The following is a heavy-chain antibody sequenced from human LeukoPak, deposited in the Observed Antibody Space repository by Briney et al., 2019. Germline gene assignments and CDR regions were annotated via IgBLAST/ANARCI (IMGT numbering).Heavy chain of an antibody. V-gene: IGHV3-30-3*01. D-gene: IGHD3-10*01. CDR1: GFTFSSYA. CDR2: ISYDGSNK. J-gene: IGHJ5*02. Sequence: GGSLRLSCAASGFTFSSYAMHWVRQAPGKGLEWVAVISYDGSNKYYADSVKGRFTISRDNSKNTLYLQMNSLRAEDTAVYYCARASRFGEYNWFDPWGQGTLVTVSS. CDR3: ARASRFGEYNWFDP.